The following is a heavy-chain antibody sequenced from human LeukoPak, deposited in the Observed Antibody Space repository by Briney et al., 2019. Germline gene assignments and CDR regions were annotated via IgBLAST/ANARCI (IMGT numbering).Heavy chain of an antibody. J-gene: IGHJ4*01. CDR2: IYYTGIT. Sequence: SETLSLTCTVSGGSISSSNYYWVWFRQPPGKSLEWIGSIYYTGITYQNPSLKSRVTISVDTSNNHFSLRLTSVTAADTAVYYCGRTGFWVRGVISYCDYWGQGTLVTV. D-gene: IGHD3-10*01. CDR3: GRTGFWVRGVISYCDY. V-gene: IGHV4-39*02. CDR1: GGSISSSNYY.